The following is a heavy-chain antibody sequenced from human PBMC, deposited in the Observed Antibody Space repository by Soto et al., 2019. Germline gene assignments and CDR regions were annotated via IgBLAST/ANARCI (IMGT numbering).Heavy chain of an antibody. V-gene: IGHV1-18*01. J-gene: IGHJ4*02. CDR3: ARADLTLSSGWYIGTYYFDY. CDR1: GYTFTSYG. Sequence: ASVKVSCKASGYTFTSYGISWVRQAPGQGLEWMGWISAYNGNTNYAQKLQGRVTMTTGTSTSTAYMELRSLRSDDTAVYYCARADLTLSSGWYIGTYYFDYWGQGTLVTVSS. D-gene: IGHD6-19*01. CDR2: ISAYNGNT.